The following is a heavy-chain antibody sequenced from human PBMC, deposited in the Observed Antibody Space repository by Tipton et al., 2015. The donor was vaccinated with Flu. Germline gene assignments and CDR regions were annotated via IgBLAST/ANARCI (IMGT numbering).Heavy chain of an antibody. CDR1: GYTFTGYY. CDR3: AKGAAAGTWLLDWFDP. J-gene: IGHJ5*02. D-gene: IGHD6-13*01. V-gene: IGHV1-2*02. CDR2: INPNSGGT. Sequence: QVQLVQSGAEVKKPGASVKVSCKASGYTFTGYYMHWVRQAPGQGLEWMGWINPNSGGTNYAQKFQGRVTMTRDTSIGTAYMELSRLRSDDTAVYYCAKGAAAGTWLLDWFDPWGQGTLVTVSS.